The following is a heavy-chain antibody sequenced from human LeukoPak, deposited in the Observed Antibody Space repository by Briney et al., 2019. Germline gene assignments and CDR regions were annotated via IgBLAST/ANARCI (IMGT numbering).Heavy chain of an antibody. J-gene: IGHJ4*02. Sequence: GASVKVSCKASGYTFTGYYMHWVRLAPGQGLEWMGWINPNSGGTNYAQKFQGRVTMTRDTSISTAYMELSRLRSDDTAVYYCARECGGDCSYYFDYWGQGTLVTVSS. CDR3: ARECGGDCSYYFDY. CDR1: GYTFTGYY. CDR2: INPNSGGT. D-gene: IGHD2-21*01. V-gene: IGHV1-2*02.